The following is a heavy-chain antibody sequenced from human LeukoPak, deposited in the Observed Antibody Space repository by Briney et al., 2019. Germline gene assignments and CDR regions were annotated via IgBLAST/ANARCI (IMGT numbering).Heavy chain of an antibody. Sequence: GASVKVSCKASGYTFTSYYMHWVRQAPGQGLEWMGIINPSGGSTSYAQKFQGRVTMTRDTSTSTVYMELSSLRSEDTAVYYCARVKGIVVVPATMSRNWFDPWGQGTLVTVSS. CDR1: GYTFTSYY. V-gene: IGHV1-46*01. CDR2: INPSGGST. CDR3: ARVKGIVVVPATMSRNWFDP. D-gene: IGHD2-2*01. J-gene: IGHJ5*02.